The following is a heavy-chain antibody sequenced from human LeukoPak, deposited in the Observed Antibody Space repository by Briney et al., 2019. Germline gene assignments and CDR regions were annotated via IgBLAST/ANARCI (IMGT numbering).Heavy chain of an antibody. D-gene: IGHD2-8*01. CDR2: INSDGSST. V-gene: IGHV3-74*01. Sequence: GGSLRLSCAASGFTFSSYWMHWVRQAPGKGLVWVSRINSDGSSTSYADSVKGRFTISRDNAKNTLYLQMNSLRAEDTAVYYCARAKDIVLMVYESWFDPWGQGTLVTVSS. J-gene: IGHJ5*02. CDR3: ARAKDIVLMVYESWFDP. CDR1: GFTFSSYW.